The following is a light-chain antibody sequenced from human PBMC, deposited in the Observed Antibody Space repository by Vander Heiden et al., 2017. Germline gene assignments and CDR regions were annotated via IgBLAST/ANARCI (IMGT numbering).Light chain of an antibody. CDR3: QQYVWT. CDR1: QDISNY. CDR2: DAS. Sequence: DIQMTQSPSSLSASVGDRVTITCQASQDISNYLNWYQQKPGKAPKLLIYDASNLETGVPSRCSGSGSGTDFTFTISSLQPEDIATYYCQQYVWTFGQGTKVEIK. V-gene: IGKV1-33*01. J-gene: IGKJ1*01.